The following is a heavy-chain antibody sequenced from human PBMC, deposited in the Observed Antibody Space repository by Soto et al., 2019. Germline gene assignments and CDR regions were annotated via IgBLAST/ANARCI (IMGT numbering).Heavy chain of an antibody. V-gene: IGHV3-23*01. J-gene: IGHJ4*02. D-gene: IGHD2-2*02. CDR1: GFTFSSYA. Sequence: GGSLRLSCEAFGFTFSSYAMSWVRQAPGKGLEWVSGLSASGGRAYCADSAKGRFTISRDDSRNTLYLQLISLRAEDTAVYYCAKNVPGSSYTSTFDYWGPGTLVTVSS. CDR2: LSASGGRA. CDR3: AKNVPGSSYTSTFDY.